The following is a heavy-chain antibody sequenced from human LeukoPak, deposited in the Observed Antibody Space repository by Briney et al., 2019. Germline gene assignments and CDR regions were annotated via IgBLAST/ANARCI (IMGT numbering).Heavy chain of an antibody. D-gene: IGHD4-17*01. Sequence: SETLSLTCTVSGGSISSSSYYWGWIRQPPGKGLEWIGSIYYSGSTYRNPSLKSRVTISVDTSKNQFSLRLSSVTAADTAVYYCARPPTVTFFDYWGQGTLVTVSS. CDR2: IYYSGST. CDR1: GGSISSSSYY. J-gene: IGHJ4*02. V-gene: IGHV4-39*01. CDR3: ARPPTVTFFDY.